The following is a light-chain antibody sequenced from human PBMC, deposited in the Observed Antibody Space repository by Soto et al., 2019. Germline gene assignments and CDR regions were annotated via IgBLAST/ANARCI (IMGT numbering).Light chain of an antibody. J-gene: IGKJ5*01. V-gene: IGKV3-15*01. CDR2: GIS. CDR1: QSVGSN. Sequence: EIVMTQSPATLSVSPGERAILSCRASQSVGSNLAWYQQKPGQAPRLLIYGISTRATGIPARFSGSGSGTEFSLTISSLQSEDFAVYYCQQYSKWPITFGQGTRLEIK. CDR3: QQYSKWPIT.